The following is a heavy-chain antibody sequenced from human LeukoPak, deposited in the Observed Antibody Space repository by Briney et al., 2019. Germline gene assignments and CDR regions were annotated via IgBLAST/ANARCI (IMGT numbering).Heavy chain of an antibody. J-gene: IGHJ4*02. CDR3: ARVASPDYDSSGYYTLGY. D-gene: IGHD3-22*01. CDR1: GYTFTSYD. V-gene: IGHV1-8*03. CDR2: MNPNSGNT. Sequence: GASVKVSCKASGYTFTSYDINWVRQATGQGLEWMGWMNPNSGNTGYAQKFQGRVTITRNTSISTAYMELSSLRSEDTAVYYCARVASPDYDSSGYYTLGYWGQGTLVTVSS.